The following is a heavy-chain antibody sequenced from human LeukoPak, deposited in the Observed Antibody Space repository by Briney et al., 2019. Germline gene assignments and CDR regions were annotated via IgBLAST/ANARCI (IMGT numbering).Heavy chain of an antibody. CDR3: ARSGWYGDYVVGAFDI. CDR1: GGTFSSYA. CDR2: IIPILGIA. Sequence: SVKVSCKASGGTFSSYAISWVRQAPGQGLEWMGRIIPILGIANYAQKFQGRVTITADKSTSTAYMELSSLRSEDTAVYYCARSGWYGDYVVGAFDIWGQGTMVTVSS. D-gene: IGHD4-17*01. J-gene: IGHJ3*02. V-gene: IGHV1-69*04.